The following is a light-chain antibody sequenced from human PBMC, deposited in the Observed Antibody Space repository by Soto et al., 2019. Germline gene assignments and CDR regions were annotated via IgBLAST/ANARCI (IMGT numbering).Light chain of an antibody. J-gene: IGKJ2*01. CDR3: QLRRNWLTYI. V-gene: IGKV3-11*01. CDR1: QSVSSY. Sequence: EIVLTQSPATLSLSPGERATLSCRASQSVSSYLAWYQQKPGQAPRLLIYDASNRATGIPARFSGSGSGTDFTLTISSLEPEDFAVYYCQLRRNWLTYIFGQGTKLEIK. CDR2: DAS.